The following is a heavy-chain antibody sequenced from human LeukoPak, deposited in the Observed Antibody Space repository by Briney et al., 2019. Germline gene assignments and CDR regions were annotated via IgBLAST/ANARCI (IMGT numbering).Heavy chain of an antibody. CDR1: GFTFSNFW. V-gene: IGHV3-7*01. Sequence: GGSLRLSCAASGFTFSNFWMSWVRQVPGEGLEWVATIKPDGSEKYTADSVKGRLTISRDNAKNSLYLQMNSLRAEDTAVYYCARGGSRYCSSTSCPPPDYWGQGTLVTVSS. J-gene: IGHJ4*02. D-gene: IGHD2-2*01. CDR3: ARGGSRYCSSTSCPPPDY. CDR2: IKPDGSEK.